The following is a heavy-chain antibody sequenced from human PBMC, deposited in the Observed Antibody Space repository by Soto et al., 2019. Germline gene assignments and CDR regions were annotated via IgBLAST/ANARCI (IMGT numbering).Heavy chain of an antibody. V-gene: IGHV6-1*01. J-gene: IGHJ5*02. Sequence: SQTLSLTCAISGDSVSSNSAAWNWIRQSPSRGLEWLGRTYYRSKWYNDYAVSVKSRITINPDTSKNQFSLQLNSVTPEDTAVYYCARGKHWLVRGGDWFDPWGQGTLVTVSS. D-gene: IGHD6-19*01. CDR3: ARGKHWLVRGGDWFDP. CDR1: GDSVSSNSAA. CDR2: TYYRSKWYN.